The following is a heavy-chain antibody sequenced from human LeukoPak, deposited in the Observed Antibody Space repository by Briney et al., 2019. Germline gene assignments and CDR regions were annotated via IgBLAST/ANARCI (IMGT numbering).Heavy chain of an antibody. V-gene: IGHV3-48*04. D-gene: IGHD3-22*01. J-gene: IGHJ4*02. Sequence: GGSLRLSCAASGFTFSRHSMNWVRQAPGKGLEWVSYISSSSGTIYYADAVKGRFTISRDDAKNALYLQMNSLRAEDTATYYCARDLPFFFDSSGYDYWGQGALVTVSS. CDR1: GFTFSRHS. CDR3: ARDLPFFFDSSGYDY. CDR2: ISSSSGTI.